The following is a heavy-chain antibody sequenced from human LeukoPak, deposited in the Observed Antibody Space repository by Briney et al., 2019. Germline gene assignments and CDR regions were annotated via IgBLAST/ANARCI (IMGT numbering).Heavy chain of an antibody. J-gene: IGHJ4*02. CDR2: IYYSGST. Sequence: SETLSLTCTVSGGSISSYYWSWIRQPPGKGPEWIGHIYYSGSTNYNPSLKSRVTISVDTSKNQFSLKLNSVTAADTAVYYCATIPGYYDSRGYSPFDYWGQGALVTVSS. CDR3: ATIPGYYDSRGYSPFDY. V-gene: IGHV4-59*01. D-gene: IGHD3-22*01. CDR1: GGSISSYY.